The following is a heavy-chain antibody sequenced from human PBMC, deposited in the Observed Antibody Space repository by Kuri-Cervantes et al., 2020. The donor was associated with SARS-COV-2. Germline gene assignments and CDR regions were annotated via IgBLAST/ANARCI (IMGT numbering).Heavy chain of an antibody. J-gene: IGHJ5*02. Sequence: SETLSLTCTVSGGSISSSSYYWGWIRQPPGKGLEWIGSIYYSGSTNYNPSLKSRVTISVDTSKNQFSLKLSSVTAADTAVYYCARKSLWFGDGFDPWGQGTLVTVSS. D-gene: IGHD3-10*01. CDR1: GGSISSSSYY. V-gene: IGHV4-39*07. CDR3: ARKSLWFGDGFDP. CDR2: IYYSGST.